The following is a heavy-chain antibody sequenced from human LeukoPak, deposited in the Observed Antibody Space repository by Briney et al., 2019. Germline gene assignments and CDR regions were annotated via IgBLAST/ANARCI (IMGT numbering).Heavy chain of an antibody. J-gene: IGHJ6*03. D-gene: IGHD3-16*02. CDR1: DDSISSTSYY. Sequence: SETLSLTCTVSDDSISSTSYYWGWIRQPPGKGLEWIGSMYSSGSTNYNPSLKSRVTISVDTSKNQFSLKLSSVTAADTAVYYCARRGRNRELSDYYYMDVWGKGTTVTISS. V-gene: IGHV4-39*07. CDR3: ARRGRNRELSDYYYMDV. CDR2: MYSSGST.